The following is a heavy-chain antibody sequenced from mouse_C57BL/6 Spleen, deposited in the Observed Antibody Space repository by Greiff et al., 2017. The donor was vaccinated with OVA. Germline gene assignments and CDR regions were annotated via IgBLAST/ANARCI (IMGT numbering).Heavy chain of an antibody. D-gene: IGHD2-4*01. Sequence: KQSCKASGYTFTSYWMHWVKQRPGRGLEWIGRIDPNSGGTKYNEKFKSKATLTVDKPSSTAYMQLSSLTSEDSAVYYCARGYDYPYYAMDYWGQGTSVTVSS. CDR2: IDPNSGGT. J-gene: IGHJ4*01. V-gene: IGHV1-72*01. CDR3: ARGYDYPYYAMDY. CDR1: GYTFTSYW.